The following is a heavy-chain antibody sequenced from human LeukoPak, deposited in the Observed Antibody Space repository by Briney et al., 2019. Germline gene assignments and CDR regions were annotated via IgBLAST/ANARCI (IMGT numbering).Heavy chain of an antibody. D-gene: IGHD3-9*01. J-gene: IGHJ3*02. CDR1: GGSISSGGYY. Sequence: PSETLSLTCTVSGGSISSGGYYWGRIRQHPGKGLEWIGYIYYSGSTYYNPSLKSRVTISVDTSKNQFSLKLSSVTAADTAVYYCARAVVDLDAFDIWGQGTMVTVSS. CDR2: IYYSGST. V-gene: IGHV4-31*03. CDR3: ARAVVDLDAFDI.